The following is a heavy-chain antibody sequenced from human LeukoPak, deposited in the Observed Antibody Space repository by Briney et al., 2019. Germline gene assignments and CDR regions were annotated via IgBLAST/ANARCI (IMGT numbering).Heavy chain of an antibody. Sequence: SGTLSLTCAVSGGSISSSNWWSWVRQPPGKGLEWIGEIYHSGSTYYNPSLKSRVTISVDTSKNQFSLKLSSVTAADTAVYYCADYRFSYFDYWGQGTLVTVSS. CDR1: GGSISSSNW. V-gene: IGHV4-4*02. J-gene: IGHJ4*02. CDR3: ADYRFSYFDY. D-gene: IGHD3-16*01. CDR2: IYHSGST.